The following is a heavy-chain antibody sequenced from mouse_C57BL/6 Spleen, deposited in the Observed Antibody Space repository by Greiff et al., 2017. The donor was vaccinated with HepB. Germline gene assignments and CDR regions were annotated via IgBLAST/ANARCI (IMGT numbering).Heavy chain of an antibody. CDR1: GYAFSSSW. CDR3: AREGDYYGSSYAYYAMDY. Sequence: QVQLQQSGPELVKPGASVKISCKASGYAFSSSWMNWVKQRPGKGLEWIGRIYPGDGDTNYNGKFKGKATLTADKSSSTAYMQLSSLTSEDSAVYFCAREGDYYGSSYAYYAMDYWGQGTSVTVSS. D-gene: IGHD1-1*01. CDR2: IYPGDGDT. V-gene: IGHV1-82*01. J-gene: IGHJ4*01.